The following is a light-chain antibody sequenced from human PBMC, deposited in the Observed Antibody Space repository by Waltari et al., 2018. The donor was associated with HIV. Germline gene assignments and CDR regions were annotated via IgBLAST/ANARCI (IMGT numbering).Light chain of an antibody. CDR2: KVS. CDR3: MQGTHWPRT. V-gene: IGKV2-30*01. CDR1: QSLVYSDGNTY. Sequence: DVVMTQSPLSLPVTLGQPASISCRSSQSLVYSDGNTYLNWFQQRPGPSPRRLIYKVSNRDSGVPDRCSGSGSGTDFTLKISRVEAEDVGIYYCMQGTHWPRTFGQGTKVEIK. J-gene: IGKJ1*01.